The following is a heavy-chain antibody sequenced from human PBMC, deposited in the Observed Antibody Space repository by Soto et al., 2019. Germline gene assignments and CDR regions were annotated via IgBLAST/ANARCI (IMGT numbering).Heavy chain of an antibody. V-gene: IGHV5-10-1*01. Sequence: GESLKISCKGSGYSFTSYWISWVRQMPGKGLEWMGRIDPSDSYTNYSPSFQGHVTISADKSISTAYLQWSSLKASDTDMYYCARHTYSSSWYGMDVWGQGTTVTVSS. J-gene: IGHJ6*02. CDR3: ARHTYSSSWYGMDV. CDR1: GYSFTSYW. CDR2: IDPSDSYT. D-gene: IGHD6-13*01.